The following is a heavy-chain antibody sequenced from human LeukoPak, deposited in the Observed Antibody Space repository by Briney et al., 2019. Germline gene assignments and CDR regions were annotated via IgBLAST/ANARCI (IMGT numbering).Heavy chain of an antibody. Sequence: ASVTVSCKASGYTFTGYYMHWVRQAPGQGLEWMGWINPNSGGTNYAQKFQGRVTMTRDTSISTAYMELSSLRSDDTAVYYCARGNAMATIRVTDYWGQGTLVTVSS. D-gene: IGHD5-24*01. J-gene: IGHJ4*02. CDR3: ARGNAMATIRVTDY. CDR2: INPNSGGT. CDR1: GYTFTGYY. V-gene: IGHV1-2*02.